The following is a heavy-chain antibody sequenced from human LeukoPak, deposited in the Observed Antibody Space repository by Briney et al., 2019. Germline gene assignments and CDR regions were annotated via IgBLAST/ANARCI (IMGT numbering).Heavy chain of an antibody. CDR2: INPSGGST. CDR3: ARGSSITMVRGVILGDY. D-gene: IGHD3-10*01. V-gene: IGHV1-46*01. Sequence: ASVQVSCKASGYTFTSYYMHWVRQAPGQGLEWMGIINPSGGSTSYAQKFQGRVTMTRDTSTSTVYMELSSLRSEDTAVYYCARGSSITMVRGVILGDYWGQGTLVTVSS. J-gene: IGHJ4*02. CDR1: GYTFTSYY.